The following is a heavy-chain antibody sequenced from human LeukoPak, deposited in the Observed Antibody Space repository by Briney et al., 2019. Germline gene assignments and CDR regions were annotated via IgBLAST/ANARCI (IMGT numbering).Heavy chain of an antibody. CDR2: IKEDGTAK. CDR3: TRDSGYNAFDI. Sequence: GGSLRLSCAASGFTFSSYWMSWVRQAPGKGLEWVANIKEDGTAKNYVVSVRGRFTISRDNAKNSLFLQMNSLRGEDTAMYYCTRDSGYNAFDIWGQGTMVTVSS. D-gene: IGHD5-12*01. V-gene: IGHV3-7*01. CDR1: GFTFSSYW. J-gene: IGHJ3*02.